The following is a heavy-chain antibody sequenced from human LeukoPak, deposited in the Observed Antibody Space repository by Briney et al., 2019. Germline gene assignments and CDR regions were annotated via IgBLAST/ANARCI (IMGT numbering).Heavy chain of an antibody. CDR3: ARGGIVVVPAAPASSWFDP. J-gene: IGHJ5*02. V-gene: IGHV4-34*01. Sequence: SETLSLTCAVYGGSFSGYYWSWIRQPPGKGLEWIGEINHSGSTNYNPSLKCRVTISVDTSKNQFSLKLSSVTAADTAVYYCARGGIVVVPAAPASSWFDPWGQGTLVTVSS. CDR2: INHSGST. CDR1: GGSFSGYY. D-gene: IGHD2-2*01.